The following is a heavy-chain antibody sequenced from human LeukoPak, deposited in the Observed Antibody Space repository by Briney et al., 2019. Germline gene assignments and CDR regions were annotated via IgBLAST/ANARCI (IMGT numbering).Heavy chain of an antibody. V-gene: IGHV3-21*01. CDR1: GFTFSSYS. CDR3: AKWFGELIDY. D-gene: IGHD3-10*01. J-gene: IGHJ4*02. Sequence: TGGSLRLSCAASGFTFSSYSMNWVRQAPGKGLEWVSSISSSSSYIYYADSVKGRFPISRDNPKNSLYLQMNSLRAEDTAVYYCAKWFGELIDYWGQGTLVTVSS. CDR2: ISSSSSYI.